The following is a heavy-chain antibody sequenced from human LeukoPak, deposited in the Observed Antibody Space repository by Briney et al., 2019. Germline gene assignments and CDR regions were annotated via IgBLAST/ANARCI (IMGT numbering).Heavy chain of an antibody. CDR1: GYXFTSYG. V-gene: IGHV1-18*01. J-gene: IGHJ6*02. CDR2: ISAYNGNT. CDR3: ARDLGSSPSGGMDV. D-gene: IGHD6-13*01. Sequence: ASVKVSCRASGYXFTSYGMSWVRQAPGQGLEWMGWISAYNGNTNYAQKLQGRVTMTTDTSTSTAYMELRSLRSDDTAVYYCARDLGSSPSGGMDVWGQGTTVTVSS.